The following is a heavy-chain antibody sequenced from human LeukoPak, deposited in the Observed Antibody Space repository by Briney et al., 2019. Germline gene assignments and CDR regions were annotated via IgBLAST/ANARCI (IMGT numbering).Heavy chain of an antibody. CDR3: ASSIVYCSSTSCYFN. D-gene: IGHD2-2*01. V-gene: IGHV1-18*01. CDR1: GYTFTSYG. CDR2: ISAYNGNT. J-gene: IGHJ4*02. Sequence: GASVKVSCKASGYTFTSYGISWVRQAPGQGLEWMGWISAYNGNTNYAQKLQGRVTMTTDTSTSTAYMELRSLRSDDTAVYYCASSIVYCSSTSCYFNWGQGTLVTVSS.